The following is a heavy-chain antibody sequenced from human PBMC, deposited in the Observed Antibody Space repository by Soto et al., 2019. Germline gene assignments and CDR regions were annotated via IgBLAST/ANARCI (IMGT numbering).Heavy chain of an antibody. V-gene: IGHV4-39*01. CDR2: IYYSGST. Sequence: PSETLSLTCTVSGGSISSSSYYWGWIRQPPGKGLEWIGSIYYSGSTYYNPSLKSRVTISVDTSKNQFSLKLSSVTAADTAVYYCASFFYYGLGLLRRAGLDYWGQGTLVTVSS. D-gene: IGHD3-10*01. CDR3: ASFFYYGLGLLRRAGLDY. CDR1: GGSISSSSYY. J-gene: IGHJ4*02.